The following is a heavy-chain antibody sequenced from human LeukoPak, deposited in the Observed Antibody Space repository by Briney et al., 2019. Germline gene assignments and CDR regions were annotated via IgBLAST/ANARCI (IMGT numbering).Heavy chain of an antibody. V-gene: IGHV3-30*04. J-gene: IGHJ4*02. CDR2: ISYDGSNK. Sequence: GRSLRLSCAASGFTFSSCALHWVRQAPGKGLEWVAVISYDGSNKYYADSVKGRFTTSRDNSKNTVYLQMNSLTAEDTAVYYCARDPSGRYYSNLDYWGQGTLVTVSS. CDR1: GFTFSSCA. CDR3: ARDPSGRYYSNLDY. D-gene: IGHD1-26*01.